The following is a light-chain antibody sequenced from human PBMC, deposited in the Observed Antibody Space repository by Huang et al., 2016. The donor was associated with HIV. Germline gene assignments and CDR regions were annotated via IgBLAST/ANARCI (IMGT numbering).Light chain of an antibody. CDR2: GAS. CDR1: QRVDRSY. V-gene: IGKV3-20*01. Sequence: EIVLTKSPGTLSLSPGERATLSCRASQRVDRSYLAWYQQRPGQAPRLLIYGASSRATGIPDRFSGSGSGTDFTLTISRLEPEDFALYYCQQYISSPRTFGQGTKVEIK. CDR3: QQYISSPRT. J-gene: IGKJ1*01.